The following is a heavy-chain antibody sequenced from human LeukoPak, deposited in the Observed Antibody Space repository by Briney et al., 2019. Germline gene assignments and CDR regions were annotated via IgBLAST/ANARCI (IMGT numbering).Heavy chain of an antibody. D-gene: IGHD1-26*01. Sequence: ASVKVSCKASGYTFTGYYMHWVRQAPGQGLEWMGRINPNSGGTNYAQKLQGRVTMTTDTSTSTAYMELRSLRSDDTAVYYCARASAAATYRGGNWFDPWGQGTLVTVSS. CDR2: INPNSGGT. J-gene: IGHJ5*02. V-gene: IGHV1-2*06. CDR1: GYTFTGYY. CDR3: ARASAAATYRGGNWFDP.